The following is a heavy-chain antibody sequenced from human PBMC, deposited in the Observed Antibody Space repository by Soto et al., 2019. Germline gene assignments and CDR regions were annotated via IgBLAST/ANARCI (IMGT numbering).Heavy chain of an antibody. J-gene: IGHJ5*02. CDR1: GGSISSYY. V-gene: IGHV4-59*01. CDR2: IYYSGST. D-gene: IGHD6-19*01. Sequence: SETLSLTCTVSGGSISSYYWSWIRQPPGKGLEWIGYIYYSGSTNYNPSPKSRVTISVDTSKNQFSLKLSSVTAADTAVYYCARDISSRAVAGDNWFDPWGQGTLVTVSS. CDR3: ARDISSRAVAGDNWFDP.